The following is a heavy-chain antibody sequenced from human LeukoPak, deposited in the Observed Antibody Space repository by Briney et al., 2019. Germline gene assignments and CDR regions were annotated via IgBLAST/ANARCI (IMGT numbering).Heavy chain of an antibody. J-gene: IGHJ4*02. CDR1: GGSFRGHY. CDR3: AKGGEAAALDY. CDR2: INHGGVT. Sequence: SETLSLTCGVSGGSFRGHYLSWIRQPPGKEMEWIGEINHGGVTNYNPSLKSRVTISVDTSKNQFSLKLSSVTAADTAVYYCAKGGEAAALDYWGQGTLVIVSS. D-gene: IGHD6-13*01. V-gene: IGHV4-34*01.